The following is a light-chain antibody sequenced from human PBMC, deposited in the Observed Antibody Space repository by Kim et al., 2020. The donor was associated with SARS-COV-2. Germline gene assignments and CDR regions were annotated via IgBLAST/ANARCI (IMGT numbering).Light chain of an antibody. CDR2: GAS. CDR3: QQYDNGWT. V-gene: IGKV3-15*01. Sequence: FVSLGESATLSCRANQNIGANLAWYQQKVGQRPRLLIYGASTRATGVPARFSGIGSETEFTLTISSLQSEDLGIYYCQQYDNGWTFGQGTKVDIK. CDR1: QNIGAN. J-gene: IGKJ1*01.